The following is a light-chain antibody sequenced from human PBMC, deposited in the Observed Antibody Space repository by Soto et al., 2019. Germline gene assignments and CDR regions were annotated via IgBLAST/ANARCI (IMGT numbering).Light chain of an antibody. CDR1: QSISSW. Sequence: DIQMTQSPSTLSASVGDRVTITCRASQSISSWLAWYQQKPGKAPKLLIYDASNLESGVPSRFSGRGSGTDFTLTISRLEPEDFAVYYCQQCYRAPPTFGQGTKVDIK. V-gene: IGKV1-5*01. CDR2: DAS. J-gene: IGKJ1*01. CDR3: QQCYRAPPT.